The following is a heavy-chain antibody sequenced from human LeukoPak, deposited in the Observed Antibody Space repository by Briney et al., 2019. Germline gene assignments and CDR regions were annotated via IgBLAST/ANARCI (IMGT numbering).Heavy chain of an antibody. CDR2: ISYDGSNK. V-gene: IGHV3-30*18. J-gene: IGHJ4*02. CDR3: AKDVSGWPDY. CDR1: GFTFSSYG. Sequence: PGGSLRLSSAASGFTFSSYGMHWVRQAPGKGLEWVTVISYDGSNKYYADSVKGRFTISRDNSKNTLYLQMNSLRAEDTAVYYCAKDVSGWPDYWGQGTLVTVSS. D-gene: IGHD6-19*01.